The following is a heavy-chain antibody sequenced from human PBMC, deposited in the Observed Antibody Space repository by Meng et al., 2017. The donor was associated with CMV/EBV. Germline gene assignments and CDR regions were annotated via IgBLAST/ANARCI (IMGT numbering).Heavy chain of an antibody. CDR3: ASATGDYGSGSYYNDDFRYYYYALDV. CDR2: IYYSGNT. Sequence: SETLSLTCTVSGGSVSSGSYYWSWIRQPPGKGLEWIGYIYYSGNTNHNPSLKSRVTMSVDTSKNQFSLKVSSVTAADTAVYYCASATGDYGSGSYYNDDFRYYYYALDVWGQGTTVTVPS. V-gene: IGHV4-61*01. CDR1: GGSVSSGSYY. D-gene: IGHD3-10*01. J-gene: IGHJ6*02.